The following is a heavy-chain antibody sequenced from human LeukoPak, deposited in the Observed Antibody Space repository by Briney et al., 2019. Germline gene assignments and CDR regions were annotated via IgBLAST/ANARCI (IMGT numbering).Heavy chain of an antibody. D-gene: IGHD2-2*01. V-gene: IGHV3-33*06. J-gene: IGHJ6*03. Sequence: GGSLRLSCAASGFTFSSYGMHWVRQAPGKGLEWVAVIWYDGSNKYYADSVKGRFTISRDNSKNTLYLQMNSLRAEDTAVYYCAKDHAHCSSTSCSWYYYYYMDVWGKGTTVTVSS. CDR3: AKDHAHCSSTSCSWYYYYYMDV. CDR1: GFTFSSYG. CDR2: IWYDGSNK.